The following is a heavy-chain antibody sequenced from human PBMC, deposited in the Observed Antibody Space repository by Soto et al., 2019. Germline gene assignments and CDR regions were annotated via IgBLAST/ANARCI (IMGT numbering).Heavy chain of an antibody. Sequence: QVQLVESGGGLVKPGGSLRLSCAASGFTFSDYYMSWIRQAPGKGLEWVSYIRGRRGDTNYADSVKGRFTIARDNAANSLFLQMNSLRAEDTAVYYCARVPTYSNGLFYFDYWGRGTLVTVSS. J-gene: IGHJ4*02. V-gene: IGHV3-11*06. CDR2: IRGRRGDT. CDR3: ARVPTYSNGLFYFDY. D-gene: IGHD6-19*01. CDR1: GFTFSDYY.